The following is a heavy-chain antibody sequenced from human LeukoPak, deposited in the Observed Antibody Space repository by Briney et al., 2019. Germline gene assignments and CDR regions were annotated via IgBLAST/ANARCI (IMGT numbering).Heavy chain of an antibody. J-gene: IGHJ6*03. V-gene: IGHV3-53*05. Sequence: GGSLRLSCAASGFTVSSNYMSWVRQAPGKGLEWVSVIYSGGSTYYADSVKGRFTISRDNSKNTLYLQMNSLRAEDTAVYYCAKAPYGSGSINYMDVWGKGTTVTVSS. CDR2: IYSGGST. CDR3: AKAPYGSGSINYMDV. CDR1: GFTVSSNY. D-gene: IGHD3-10*01.